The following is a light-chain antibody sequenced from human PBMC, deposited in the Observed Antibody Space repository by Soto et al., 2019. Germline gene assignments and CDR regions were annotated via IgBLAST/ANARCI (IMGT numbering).Light chain of an antibody. CDR1: QSVSNNY. CDR3: QQYSGILT. CDR2: GAS. Sequence: EIVLTQSPGTLSLSPGERATLSCRASQSVSNNYLAWYQQKPGQAPRLLIYGASNRATGIPDRFSGSGSGTDFTLTISRLEPEDFAVYYCQQYSGILTFGQGTRLEIK. J-gene: IGKJ5*01. V-gene: IGKV3-20*01.